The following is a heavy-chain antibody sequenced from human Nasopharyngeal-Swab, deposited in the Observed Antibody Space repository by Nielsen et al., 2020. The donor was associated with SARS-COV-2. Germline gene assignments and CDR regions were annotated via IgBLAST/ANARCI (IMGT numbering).Heavy chain of an antibody. CDR2: ISSSSSYI. J-gene: IGHJ3*02. D-gene: IGHD1-26*01. CDR1: GFTFSSYC. V-gene: IGHV3-21*01. Sequence: GESLKISCAASGFTFSSYCMNWVRQAPGKGLEWVSSISSSSSYIYYADSVKGRFTISRDNAKNSLYLQMNSLRAEDTAVYYCASKQPQYSGRYYGAFDIWGQGTMVTVSS. CDR3: ASKQPQYSGRYYGAFDI.